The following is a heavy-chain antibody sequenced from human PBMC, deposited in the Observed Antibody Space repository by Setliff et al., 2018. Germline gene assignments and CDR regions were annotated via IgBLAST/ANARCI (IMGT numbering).Heavy chain of an antibody. V-gene: IGHV4-59*12. Sequence: SETLSLTCTVSGGSISDYYWSWIRQAPGKGLEWIGYIYYGGSTNYNPSLNSRVAISVDTSENQFSLRLTSVTAADTAIYFCARVFFSYGDWGMRYSEYFDYWGRGLQVTVSS. CDR1: GGSISDYY. CDR3: ARVFFSYGDWGMRYSEYFDY. J-gene: IGHJ4*02. D-gene: IGHD4-17*01. CDR2: IYYGGST.